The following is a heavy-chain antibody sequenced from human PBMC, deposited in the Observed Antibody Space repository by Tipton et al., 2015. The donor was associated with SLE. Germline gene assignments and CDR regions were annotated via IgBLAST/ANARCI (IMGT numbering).Heavy chain of an antibody. CDR1: GYTFNTYW. J-gene: IGHJ3*01. CDR2: VYPGDSET. Sequence: QLVQSGAEVKKPGESLKISCKGFGYTFNTYWIGWVRQMPGQDLEWMGIVYPGDSETRYSPTFQGQVTISADTSRRTAFLERDNLKASDTAMYYCAGSNWRGNGVDVWGQGTMITVSS. CDR3: AGSNWRGNGVDV. V-gene: IGHV5-51*03. D-gene: IGHD1-20*01.